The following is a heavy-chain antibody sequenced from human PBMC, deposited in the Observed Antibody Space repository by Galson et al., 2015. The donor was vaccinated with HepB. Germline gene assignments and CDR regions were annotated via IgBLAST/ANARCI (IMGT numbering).Heavy chain of an antibody. CDR1: GFTFSSYA. CDR2: ISYDGSNK. V-gene: IGHV3-30*04. Sequence: SLRLSCAASGFTFSSYAMHWVRQAPGKGLEWVAVISYDGSNKYYADSVKGRFTISRDNSKNTLYLQMNSLRAEDTAVYYCARSSYYYDSSGPLDYWGQGTLVTVSS. D-gene: IGHD3-22*01. J-gene: IGHJ4*02. CDR3: ARSSYYYDSSGPLDY.